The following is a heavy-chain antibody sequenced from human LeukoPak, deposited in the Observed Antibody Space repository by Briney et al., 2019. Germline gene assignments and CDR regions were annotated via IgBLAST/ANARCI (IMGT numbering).Heavy chain of an antibody. D-gene: IGHD5-24*01. CDR1: GFTFSSYG. V-gene: IGHV3-30*18. Sequence: GGSLRLSCAASGFTFSSYGMHWVRQAPGKGLEWVAVISYDGSNKYYADSVKGRFTISRDNSKNPLYLQMNSLRAEDTAVYYCAKDGRDGYNYFDYWGQGTLVTVSS. CDR2: ISYDGSNK. CDR3: AKDGRDGYNYFDY. J-gene: IGHJ4*02.